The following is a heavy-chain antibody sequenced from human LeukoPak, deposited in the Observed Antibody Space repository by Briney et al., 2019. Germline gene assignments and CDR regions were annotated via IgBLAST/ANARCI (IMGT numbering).Heavy chain of an antibody. CDR1: GDSVSSSNYY. V-gene: IGHV4-39*07. CDR3: ARRSGYSYFQH. D-gene: IGHD3-3*01. CDR2: INHSGST. J-gene: IGHJ1*01. Sequence: SETLSLTCTVFGDSVSSSNYYWAWFRQPPGKGLEWIGEINHSGSTNYNPSLKSQVTISVDTSKNQFSLKLSSVTAADTAVYYCARRSGYSYFQHWGQGTLVTVSS.